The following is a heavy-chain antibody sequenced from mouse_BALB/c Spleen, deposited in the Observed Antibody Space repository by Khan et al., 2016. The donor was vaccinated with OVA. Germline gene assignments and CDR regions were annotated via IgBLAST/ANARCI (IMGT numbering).Heavy chain of an antibody. CDR1: GFSLTSYG. Sequence: QVQLKESGPGLVQPSQSLSITCTVSGFSLTSYGIHWVRQSPGKGLEWLGVIWSGGNTDYNAAFISSLTISKDNSKSQAFLKMNSLQGYDTAICYCDRVDYRYDRYFDIWGAGTTVTVSS. D-gene: IGHD2-14*01. J-gene: IGHJ1*01. CDR3: DRVDYRYDRYFDI. CDR2: IWSGGNT. V-gene: IGHV2-4-1*01.